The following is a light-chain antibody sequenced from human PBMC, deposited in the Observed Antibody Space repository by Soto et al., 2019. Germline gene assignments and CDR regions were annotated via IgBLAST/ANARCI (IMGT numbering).Light chain of an antibody. CDR3: QQYGSSRP. J-gene: IGKJ1*01. V-gene: IGKV3-20*01. CDR1: QSVSSSY. CDR2: DAS. Sequence: IVRTQSPSTLSVSPGERATLSCRASQSVSSSYLALYQQKHGQAPRLLIYDASRRATGIQDRFSGSGSGTDFTLTISRLEPEAFAVYYCQQYGSSRPFGQGTKVAIK.